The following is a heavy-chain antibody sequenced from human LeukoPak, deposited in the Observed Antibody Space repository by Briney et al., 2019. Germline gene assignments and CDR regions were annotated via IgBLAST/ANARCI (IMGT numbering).Heavy chain of an antibody. CDR3: AKDTIAAAVGAFDI. Sequence: GRSLRLSCAASGFTFGSYSMNWVRQAPGKGLEWVSAISGSGGSTYYADSVKGRFTISRDNSKNTLYLQMNSLRAEDTAVYYCAKDTIAAAVGAFDIWGQGTMVTVSS. CDR1: GFTFGSYS. J-gene: IGHJ3*02. D-gene: IGHD6-13*01. CDR2: ISGSGGST. V-gene: IGHV3-23*01.